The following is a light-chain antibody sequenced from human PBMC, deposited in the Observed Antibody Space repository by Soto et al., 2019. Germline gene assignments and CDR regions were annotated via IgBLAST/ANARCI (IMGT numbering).Light chain of an antibody. J-gene: IGKJ4*01. CDR2: AAS. CDR3: QQFNSPLT. CDR1: QSISSY. Sequence: DIQMTQSLSSLSAYVVDRVTITCRASQSISSYLNWYQQKPGKAPKLLIYAASTLQSGVPSRFSGGGSGTGFTLTISSLQPEDFATYYCQQFNSPLTFGGGTKVDIK. V-gene: IGKV1-39*01.